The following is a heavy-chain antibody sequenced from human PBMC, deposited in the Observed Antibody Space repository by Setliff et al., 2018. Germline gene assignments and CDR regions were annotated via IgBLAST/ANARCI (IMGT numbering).Heavy chain of an antibody. J-gene: IGHJ6*03. V-gene: IGHV3-49*04. CDR2: IRSRPYGGTT. D-gene: IGHD5-18*01. CDR1: GFSFGDYA. Sequence: GGSLRLSCTTSGFSFGDYAMSWVRQAPGQGLEWVGFIRSRPYGGTTEYAQKFQGRLTITTDESTNTAYMELSSLRFEDTAVYYCAREGVDTRSSTDYRYYMDVWGKGTTVTVSS. CDR3: AREGVDTRSSTDYRYYMDV.